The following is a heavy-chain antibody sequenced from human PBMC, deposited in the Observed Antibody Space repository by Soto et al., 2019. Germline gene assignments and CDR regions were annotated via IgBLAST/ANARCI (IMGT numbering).Heavy chain of an antibody. CDR2: ISSSSSYI. J-gene: IGHJ5*02. D-gene: IGHD3-10*01. V-gene: IGHV3-21*01. Sequence: GGSLRLSCAASGFTFSSYSMNWVRQAPGKGLEWVSSISSSSSYIYYADSVKGRFTISRDNAKNSLYLQMNSLRAEDTAVYYCARDLEPLYYYGSGSFDPWGQGTLVTVSS. CDR3: ARDLEPLYYYGSGSFDP. CDR1: GFTFSSYS.